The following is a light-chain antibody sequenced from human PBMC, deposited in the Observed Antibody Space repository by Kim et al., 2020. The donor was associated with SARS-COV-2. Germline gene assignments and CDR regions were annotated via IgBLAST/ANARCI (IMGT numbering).Light chain of an antibody. V-gene: IGKV3-20*01. CDR2: GAS. Sequence: EDVLTQSPGTLSLSVGERATLSCRASQSVSSTYLAWYQQKPGQAPRLVIYGASNRATGIPDRFSGSGSGTDFTLSISRLEPEDFAVYYCQQYGRSSWTFGQGTKVDIK. CDR1: QSVSSTY. J-gene: IGKJ1*01. CDR3: QQYGRSSWT.